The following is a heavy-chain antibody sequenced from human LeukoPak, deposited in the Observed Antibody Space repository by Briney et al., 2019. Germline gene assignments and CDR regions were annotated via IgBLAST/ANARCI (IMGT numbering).Heavy chain of an antibody. CDR2: SNPNSGGT. J-gene: IGHJ3*02. Sequence: SVKVSCKASGYTFTGYYMHWLRQAPGQGLEWMGWSNPNSGGTNDAQKSQGSLTRTRETSISTAYMELSRLRSDDTAVYSWACGIAAAANDAFDIWGQGTMVTVSS. CDR3: ACGIAAAANDAFDI. V-gene: IGHV1-2*02. D-gene: IGHD6-13*01. CDR1: GYTFTGYY.